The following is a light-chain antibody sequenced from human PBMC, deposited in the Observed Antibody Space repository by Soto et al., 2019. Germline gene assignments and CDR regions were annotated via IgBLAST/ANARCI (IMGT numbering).Light chain of an antibody. CDR2: DAS. Sequence: DIQMTQSPSSLSASVGDRVTITCQASHDIKKYLNWYQQKPGKAPKLLIYDASSLESGVPSRFSGSGSGTEFTLTISSLQPDDFATYYCQQYNSYSWTFGQGTKVEIK. V-gene: IGKV1-5*01. J-gene: IGKJ1*01. CDR3: QQYNSYSWT. CDR1: HDIKKY.